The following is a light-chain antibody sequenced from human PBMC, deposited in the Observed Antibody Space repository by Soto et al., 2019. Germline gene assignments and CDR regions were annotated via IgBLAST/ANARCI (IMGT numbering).Light chain of an antibody. CDR3: QTWVTGIVV. J-gene: IGLJ2*01. Sequence: QPVLTQSPSASASLGASVKLTCTLSSGHSSHAIAWHQQQPEKGPRYLMNLNIDGSHSKGDGIPDRFSGSSSGAERYLTISRLQSEDEADYYCQTWVTGIVVFGGGTKLTVL. CDR2: LNIDGSH. V-gene: IGLV4-69*01. CDR1: SGHSSHA.